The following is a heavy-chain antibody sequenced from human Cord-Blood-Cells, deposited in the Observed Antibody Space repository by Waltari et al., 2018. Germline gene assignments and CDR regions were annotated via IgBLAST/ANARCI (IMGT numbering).Heavy chain of an antibody. CDR3: ARARNLVRYYYYYMDV. CDR1: GGSFSGSY. V-gene: IGHV4-34*01. Sequence: QVQLQQWGAGLLKPSETLSLPCAVYGGSFSGSYWRRIRPPPGRGLEWIGEINHSGSTNYNPSLKSRVTISVDTSKNQFSLKLSSVTAADTAVYYCARARNLVRYYYYYMDVWGKGTTVTVSS. CDR2: INHSGST. D-gene: IGHD6-13*01. J-gene: IGHJ6*03.